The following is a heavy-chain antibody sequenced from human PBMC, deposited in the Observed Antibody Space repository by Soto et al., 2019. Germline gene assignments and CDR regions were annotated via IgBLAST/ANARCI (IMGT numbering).Heavy chain of an antibody. V-gene: IGHV3-11*05. CDR2: ISSSSSYT. CDR1: GFTFSDYC. Sequence: GGSLRLSCAASGFTFSDYCMSWIRQAPGKGLESVSYISSSSSYTNYADSVKGRFTISRDNAKNSLYLQMNSLRAEDTVVYYCARGGDILTGYYTLDYWGQGTLVTVSS. CDR3: ARGGDILTGYYTLDY. J-gene: IGHJ4*02. D-gene: IGHD3-9*01.